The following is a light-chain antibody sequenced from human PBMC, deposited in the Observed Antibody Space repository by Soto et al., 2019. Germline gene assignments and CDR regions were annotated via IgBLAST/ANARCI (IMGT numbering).Light chain of an antibody. V-gene: IGLV1-44*01. CDR2: SNN. J-gene: IGLJ1*01. Sequence: QSVLTQPPSASGTPGQRVTISCSGSSSNIGSNTVNWYQQLPGTAPKLLIYSNNQRPSGAPDRFSGSKSGTSASLAISGLQSEDEADYYCAAWDERMNGDVFGTGTKVNVL. CDR1: SSNIGSNT. CDR3: AAWDERMNGDV.